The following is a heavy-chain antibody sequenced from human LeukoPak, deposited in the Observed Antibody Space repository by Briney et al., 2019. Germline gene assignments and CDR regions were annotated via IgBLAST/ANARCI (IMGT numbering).Heavy chain of an antibody. Sequence: SQTLSLTCAISGDSVSRNTAGWNWLRQSPSRGLEWLGRTYYRSRWYSDFAPTVKNRITINPDMSKNQFSLQLNSVTPEDTAVYYCARDPLSSSSFDYWGQGTLVTVSS. J-gene: IGHJ4*02. V-gene: IGHV6-1*01. CDR2: TYYRSRWYS. CDR1: GDSVSRNTAG. CDR3: ARDPLSSSSFDY. D-gene: IGHD6-13*01.